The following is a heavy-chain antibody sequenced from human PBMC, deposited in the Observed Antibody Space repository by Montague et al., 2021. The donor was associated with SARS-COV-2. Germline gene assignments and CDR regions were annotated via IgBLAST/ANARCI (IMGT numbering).Heavy chain of an antibody. CDR2: INHGGST. Sequence: SETLSLTCAVHGGSFSTYSWNWIRQPPGKGLEWIGEINHGGSTKYSPSLKSRLTISADTSKNQFSLKLTSAAAADTAVYYCARLRDGVVPSPILGVGPYYSYYYMDVWGRGTTVTVSS. CDR1: GGSFSTYS. CDR3: ARLRDGVVPSPILGVGPYYSYYYMDV. D-gene: IGHD3-10*01. V-gene: IGHV4-34*01. J-gene: IGHJ6*03.